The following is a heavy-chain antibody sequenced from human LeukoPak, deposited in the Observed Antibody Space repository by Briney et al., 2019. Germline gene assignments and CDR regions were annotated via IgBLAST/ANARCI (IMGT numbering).Heavy chain of an antibody. CDR2: IKQDGSEK. V-gene: IGHV3-7*01. Sequence: PGGSLRLSCAASGFTFSSYWMSWVRQAPGKGLEWVANIKQDGSEKYYVDSVKGRFTISRDNAKNSLYLQMNSLRAEDTAVYYCARDYCSSTSCYYSNWNPVGYWGQGTLVTVSS. CDR3: ARDYCSSTSCYYSNWNPVGY. D-gene: IGHD2-2*01. J-gene: IGHJ4*02. CDR1: GFTFSSYW.